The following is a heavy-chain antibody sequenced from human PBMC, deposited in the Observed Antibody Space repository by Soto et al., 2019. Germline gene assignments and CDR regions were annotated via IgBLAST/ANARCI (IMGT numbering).Heavy chain of an antibody. Sequence: GGALKISCKASGYSFSTYWIGWVRQMPGKSPEWMGIIYPVDSDTKYSPSLQGQVTISADTSISTAYLQWTSLKASDTAMYYCARSRRGAYSSGWYSPSGYYNYGIDVWGQGTKVTVSS. J-gene: IGHJ6*02. CDR3: ARSRRGAYSSGWYSPSGYYNYGIDV. CDR2: IYPVDSDT. CDR1: GYSFSTYW. D-gene: IGHD6-19*01. V-gene: IGHV5-51*03.